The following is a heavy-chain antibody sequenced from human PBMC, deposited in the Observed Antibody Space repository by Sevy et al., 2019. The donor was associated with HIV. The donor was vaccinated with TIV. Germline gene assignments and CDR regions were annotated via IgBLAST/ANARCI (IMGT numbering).Heavy chain of an antibody. D-gene: IGHD6-19*01. CDR3: ARGNSSGWAYYYYYMDV. CDR1: GYTSTSYG. J-gene: IGHJ6*03. Sequence: ASVKVSCKASGYTSTSYGISWVRQAPGQGLEWMGWISAYNGNTNYAQKLQGRVTMTTDTSTSTAYMELRSLRSDDTAVYYCARGNSSGWAYYYYYMDVWGKGTTVTVSS. CDR2: ISAYNGNT. V-gene: IGHV1-18*04.